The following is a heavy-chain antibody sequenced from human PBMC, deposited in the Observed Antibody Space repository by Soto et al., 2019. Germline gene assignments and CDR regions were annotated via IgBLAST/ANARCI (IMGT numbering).Heavy chain of an antibody. CDR3: ARDDVTLAGSYFDF. Sequence: QVQLVQSGAEVEKPGASVKVSCKTSGYTFTDYYIHWVRRAPGQGLEWMGWINSNSGDTRSAQRFQDRVTMPRDTSITTAYVELTRLTSDDTAVYYCARDDVTLAGSYFDFWGQGTLITVSA. J-gene: IGHJ4*02. CDR1: GYTFTDYY. V-gene: IGHV1-2*02. D-gene: IGHD6-19*01. CDR2: INSNSGDT.